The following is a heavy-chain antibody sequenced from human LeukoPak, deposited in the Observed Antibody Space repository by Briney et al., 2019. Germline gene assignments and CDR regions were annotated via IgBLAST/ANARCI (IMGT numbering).Heavy chain of an antibody. V-gene: IGHV3-9*01. CDR2: ISWKSDII. D-gene: IGHD6-13*01. J-gene: IGHJ4*02. Sequence: PGGSLRLSCAASGFTFSSYWMHWVRQAPGKGLEWVSGISWKSDIIGYADSVTGRFTISRDNAKSSLYLQMNSLRPEDTALYYCTKRGSNWSFDYWGQGTLVTVSS. CDR1: GFTFSSYW. CDR3: TKRGSNWSFDY.